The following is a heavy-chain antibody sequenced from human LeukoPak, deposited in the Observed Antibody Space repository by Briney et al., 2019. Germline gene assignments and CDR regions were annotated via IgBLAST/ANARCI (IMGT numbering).Heavy chain of an antibody. D-gene: IGHD2-15*01. Sequence: GGSLRLSCVVSGITLSNYGMSWVRQAPGRGLEWVAGISDRGGSTNYADSVKGRFTISRDTPKNTLYLQMNSLRSEDTAVYFCAKRGVVIRAVLVVGFHKEAYYFDSWGQEALVTVSS. J-gene: IGHJ4*02. CDR3: AKRGVVIRAVLVVGFHKEAYYFDS. V-gene: IGHV3-23*01. CDR1: GITLSNYG. CDR2: ISDRGGST.